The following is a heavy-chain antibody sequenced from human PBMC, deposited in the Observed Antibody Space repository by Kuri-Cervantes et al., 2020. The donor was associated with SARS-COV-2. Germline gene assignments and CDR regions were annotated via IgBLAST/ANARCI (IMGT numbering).Heavy chain of an antibody. CDR2: ISGAGTT. D-gene: IGHD1-14*01. Sequence: GGSLRLSCAASEFTFRNYAMTWVRQAPGKGLEWVSAISGAGTTYYADSVKGRLSISRDNSRNILYLEMSNLRVEDTAMYYCAKSLITFPHDAFDVWGQGTMVTVSS. V-gene: IGHV3-23*01. CDR1: EFTFRNYA. J-gene: IGHJ3*01. CDR3: AKSLITFPHDAFDV.